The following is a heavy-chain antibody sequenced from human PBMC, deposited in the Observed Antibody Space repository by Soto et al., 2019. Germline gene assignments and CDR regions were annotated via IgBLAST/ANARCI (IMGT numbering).Heavy chain of an antibody. V-gene: IGHV4-59*08. D-gene: IGHD3-16*02. J-gene: IGHJ4*02. Sequence: PSETLSLTCTVSGGSISSYYWSWIRQPPGKGLEWIGYIYYSGSTNYNPSLKSRVTISVDTSKNQFSLKLSSVTAADTAVYYCARQEAVITFGGVIVEGVYFDYGGQGTLVTVSS. CDR1: GGSISSYY. CDR3: ARQEAVITFGGVIVEGVYFDY. CDR2: IYYSGST.